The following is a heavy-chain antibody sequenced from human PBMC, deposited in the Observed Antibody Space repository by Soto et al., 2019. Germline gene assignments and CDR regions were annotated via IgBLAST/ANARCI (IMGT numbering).Heavy chain of an antibody. CDR3: ARDVQWELLDLLDY. CDR1: GFTFSSYW. J-gene: IGHJ4*02. Sequence: EVQLVESGGGLVQPGGSLRLSCAASGFTFSSYWMSWVRQAPGKGLEWVANIKQDGSEKYYVDSVKGRFTISRNSAKNAQYLQMNSLRGEDTAVYYCARDVQWELLDLLDYWGQGTLVTVCS. D-gene: IGHD1-26*01. V-gene: IGHV3-7*03. CDR2: IKQDGSEK.